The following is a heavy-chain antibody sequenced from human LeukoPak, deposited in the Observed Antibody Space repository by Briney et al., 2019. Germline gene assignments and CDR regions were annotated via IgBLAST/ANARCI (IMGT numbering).Heavy chain of an antibody. Sequence: ASVNVSCKGSVYSFTSYGISWVRQAPGQGRAWMGWTSAYSGDTNYAQKFQGRATMTTDTSTSTAYMELRGLSSDATAVYYCGRGPKAGGPHHDMDVWGRGTTVTVSS. CDR1: VYSFTSYG. CDR3: GRGPKAGGPHHDMDV. CDR2: TSAYSGDT. J-gene: IGHJ6*02. V-gene: IGHV1-18*01. D-gene: IGHD2-15*01.